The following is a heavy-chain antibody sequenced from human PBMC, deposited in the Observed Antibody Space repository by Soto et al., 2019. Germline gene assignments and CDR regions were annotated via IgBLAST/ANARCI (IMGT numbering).Heavy chain of an antibody. CDR3: ARYFRGSGRYFFDY. CDR2: INQDGGGT. Sequence: PGGSLRLSCVASGFTFSSSFMGWVRKAPGKGLEWVANINQDGGGTYYVDSVQGRFTISRDNAKDSLFLQLNSLRGEGTAVYYCARYFRGSGRYFFDYWGQGTLVTVSS. V-gene: IGHV3-7*03. J-gene: IGHJ4*02. D-gene: IGHD6-19*01. CDR1: GFTFSSSF.